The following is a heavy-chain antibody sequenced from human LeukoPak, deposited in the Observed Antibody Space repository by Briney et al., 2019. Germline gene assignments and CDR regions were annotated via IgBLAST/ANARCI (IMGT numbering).Heavy chain of an antibody. D-gene: IGHD5-12*01. V-gene: IGHV4-34*01. CDR1: GGSFTDYY. Sequence: TSETLSLTCAVYGGSFTDYYWNWIRQPPEKGLEWIGEINHSGNTNYNPSLESRVAISVDTSNKQFSLRLSSVTAADTAVYYCVRVRWLQANGDVWGQGTTVTVSS. CDR3: VRVRWLQANGDV. J-gene: IGHJ6*02. CDR2: INHSGNT.